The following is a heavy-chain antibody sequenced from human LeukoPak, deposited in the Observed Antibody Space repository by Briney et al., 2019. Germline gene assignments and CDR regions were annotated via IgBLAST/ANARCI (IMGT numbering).Heavy chain of an antibody. CDR2: ISYDGSNK. CDR1: GFTFSSYG. Sequence: GGSLRLFCAASGFTFSSYGMHWVRQAPGKGLEWVAVISYDGSNKYYADSVKGRFTISRDNSKNTLYLQMNSLRAEDTAVYYCAKSGSSGWYGDYWGQGTLVTVSS. D-gene: IGHD6-19*01. J-gene: IGHJ4*02. CDR3: AKSGSSGWYGDY. V-gene: IGHV3-30*18.